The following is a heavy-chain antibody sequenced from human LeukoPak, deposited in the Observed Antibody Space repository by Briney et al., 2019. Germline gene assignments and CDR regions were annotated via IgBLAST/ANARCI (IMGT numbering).Heavy chain of an antibody. Sequence: GGSLRLSCAASGFTFTTYGMHWVRQAPGKGLVWVSRIMSDGRSTYADSVKGRFTISRDTAKNTLYLQMNSLRAEDTAVYYCARDSQYSSGWYSHGMDVWGQGTTVTVSS. CDR2: IMSDGRST. CDR3: ARDSQYSSGWYSHGMDV. J-gene: IGHJ6*02. D-gene: IGHD6-19*01. CDR1: GFTFTTYG. V-gene: IGHV3-74*01.